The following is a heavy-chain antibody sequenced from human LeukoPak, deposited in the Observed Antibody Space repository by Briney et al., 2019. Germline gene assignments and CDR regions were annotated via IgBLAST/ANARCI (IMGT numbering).Heavy chain of an antibody. CDR3: ARGGALPLNAFDI. CDR2: IYYSGST. D-gene: IGHD1-14*01. Sequence: SETLSLTCTVSGGSISSGDYYWSWIRQPPGKGLEWIGYIYYSGSTYYNPPLKSRVTISVDTSKNQFSLKLSSVTAADTAVYYCARGGALPLNAFDIWGQGTMVTVSS. V-gene: IGHV4-30-4*01. J-gene: IGHJ3*02. CDR1: GGSISSGDYY.